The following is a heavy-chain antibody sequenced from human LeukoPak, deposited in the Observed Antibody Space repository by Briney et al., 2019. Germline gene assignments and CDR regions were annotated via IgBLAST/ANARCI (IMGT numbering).Heavy chain of an antibody. CDR1: SGSISNYY. CDR3: ARAYCSSTSCYPHFDY. CDR2: IYSSGST. D-gene: IGHD2-2*01. Sequence: SETLSLTCTVSSGSISNYYWSWIRQPPGKGLEWIGYIYSSGSTNYNPSLKSRVTISVDTSKNQFSLKLSSVTAADKAVYYCARAYCSSTSCYPHFDYWGQGTLVTVSS. V-gene: IGHV4-59*01. J-gene: IGHJ4*02.